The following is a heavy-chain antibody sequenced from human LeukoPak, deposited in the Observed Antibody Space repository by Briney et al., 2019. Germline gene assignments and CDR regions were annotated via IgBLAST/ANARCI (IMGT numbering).Heavy chain of an antibody. CDR2: ISGDGGST. CDR3: AKDYGDSYFDY. V-gene: IGHV3-43*02. Sequence: GGSLRLSCAVSGFTFDDYAMHWVRQAPGKGLEGVSLISGDGGSTYYADSVKGRFTISGDNSKNSLYLQMNSLRTEDTALYYCAKDYGDSYFDYWGQGTLVTVSS. J-gene: IGHJ4*02. CDR1: GFTFDDYA. D-gene: IGHD4-17*01.